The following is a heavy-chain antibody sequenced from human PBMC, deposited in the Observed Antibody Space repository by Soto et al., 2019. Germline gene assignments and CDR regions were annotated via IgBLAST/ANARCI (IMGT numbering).Heavy chain of an antibody. D-gene: IGHD2-15*01. CDR2: MNPNSGNT. CDR1: GYTFTSYD. Sequence: QVQLVQSGAEVKKPGASVKVSCKASGYTFTSYDINWVRQATGQGLEWMGWMNPNSGNTGYAQKFQGRVTMTRNTSISTAYMELSSLRSAGTAVYYCARGRGGYCSGGSCHDYWGQGTLVTVSS. J-gene: IGHJ4*02. V-gene: IGHV1-8*01. CDR3: ARGRGGYCSGGSCHDY.